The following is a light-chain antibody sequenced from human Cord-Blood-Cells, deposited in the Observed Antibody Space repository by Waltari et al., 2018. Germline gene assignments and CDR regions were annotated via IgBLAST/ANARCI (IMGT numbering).Light chain of an antibody. CDR2: EGS. CDR3: CSYAGSSTFGV. V-gene: IGLV2-23*03. CDR1: SSDVGSYNL. J-gene: IGLJ3*02. Sequence: QSALTQPAPVPGSPGQSITIPCTGTSSDVGSYNLVSWYQQHPGKAPKLMIYEGSKRPSGVSNRFSGSKSGNTASLTISGLQAEDEADYYCCSYAGSSTFGVFGGGTKLTVL.